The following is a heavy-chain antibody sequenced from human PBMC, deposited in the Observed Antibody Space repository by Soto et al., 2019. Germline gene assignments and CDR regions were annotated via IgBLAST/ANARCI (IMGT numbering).Heavy chain of an antibody. J-gene: IGHJ6*03. V-gene: IGHV4-59*08. D-gene: IGHD2-2*02. CDR3: ARHDTAYYYYYMDV. Sequence: PSETLSLTCTVSGGSISSYYWSWIRQPPGKGLEWIGYIYYSGSTNYNPSLKSRVTISVDTSKNQFSLKLSSVTAADTAVYYCARHDTAYYYYYMDVWGKGTTVTVSS. CDR1: GGSISSYY. CDR2: IYYSGST.